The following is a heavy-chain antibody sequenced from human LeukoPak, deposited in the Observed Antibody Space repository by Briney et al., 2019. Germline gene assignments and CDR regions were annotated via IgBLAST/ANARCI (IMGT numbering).Heavy chain of an antibody. CDR2: IYYSGST. CDR3: ARVPTYYYGSGSYRPHNWFAP. V-gene: IGHV4-59*01. J-gene: IGHJ5*02. Sequence: SETLSLTCTVSGGPISSYYWSWIRQPPGKGLELIGYIYYSGSTNYNPSLKSRVTISVVTSKNQFSLKLTSVTAAATAVYYCARVPTYYYGSGSYRPHNWFAPWGQGTLVTVSS. D-gene: IGHD3-10*01. CDR1: GGPISSYY.